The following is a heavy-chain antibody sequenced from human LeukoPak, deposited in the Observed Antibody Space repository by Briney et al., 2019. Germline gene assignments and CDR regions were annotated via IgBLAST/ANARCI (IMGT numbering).Heavy chain of an antibody. V-gene: IGHV3-48*03. CDR2: ISSSGSTI. CDR3: ASLLLSYFDY. J-gene: IGHJ4*02. CDR1: GFTFSSYE. D-gene: IGHD2-15*01. Sequence: GGSLRLSCAASGFTFSSYEMNWVRQAPGKGLEWVSYISSSGSTIYYADSVKGRFTISRDNAKNSLYLQMNSLRAEDTAVYYCASLLLSYFDYWGQGTLVTVSS.